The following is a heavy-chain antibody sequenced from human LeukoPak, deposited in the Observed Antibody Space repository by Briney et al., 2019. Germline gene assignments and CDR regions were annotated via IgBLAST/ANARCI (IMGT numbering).Heavy chain of an antibody. J-gene: IGHJ3*02. Sequence: PGGSLSLSCAASGFIVDDYAMYWVRQAPAKGLEWVSLISGDGGSTYYADSVKGRFTISRDNSKNCLFLQMNSLRTEDTALYYCAKDILSEQWHDAFDIWGQGTMVTVSS. CDR1: GFIVDDYA. CDR2: ISGDGGST. D-gene: IGHD6-19*01. CDR3: AKDILSEQWHDAFDI. V-gene: IGHV3-43*02.